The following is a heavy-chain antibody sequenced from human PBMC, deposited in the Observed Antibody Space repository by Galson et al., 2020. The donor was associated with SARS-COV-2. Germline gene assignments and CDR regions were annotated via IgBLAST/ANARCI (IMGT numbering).Heavy chain of an antibody. V-gene: IGHV5-51*01. CDR1: GYRFTTYW. J-gene: IGHJ4*02. Sequence: TGGSLRLSRKGSGYRFTTYWIGWVRQMPGKGLEWMGIIFPGDSDTRYSPSFQGRVTFPVDKSISAASLQWSSLKAPDTAIYYCARRNANDFDSWGQGTLVTVSS. CDR2: IFPGDSDT. CDR3: ARRNANDFDS.